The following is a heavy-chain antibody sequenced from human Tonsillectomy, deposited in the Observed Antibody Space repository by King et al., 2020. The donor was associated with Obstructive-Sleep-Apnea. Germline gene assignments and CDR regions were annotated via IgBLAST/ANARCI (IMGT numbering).Heavy chain of an antibody. CDR1: GFTVSSNY. Sequence: VQLVESGGSLVQPGGSLRLSCAASGFTVSSNYMSWVRQAPGKGLEWVSVIYSGGSTYYADSVKGRFTISRDNSKNTLYLQMNSLRAEDTAVYYCARERRAYYYGMDVWGQGTTVTVSS. CDR3: ARERRAYYYGMDV. V-gene: IGHV3-66*01. CDR2: IYSGGST. J-gene: IGHJ6*02.